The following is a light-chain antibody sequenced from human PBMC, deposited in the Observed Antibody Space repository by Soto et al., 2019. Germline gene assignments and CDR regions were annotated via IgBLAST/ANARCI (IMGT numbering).Light chain of an antibody. CDR3: LSADSSGTSPVV. J-gene: IGLJ2*01. CDR2: KDS. V-gene: IGLV3-16*01. CDR1: ALPKKF. Sequence: SYELTQPPSVSVSLGQMARLTCSGEALPKKFAYWYQEKPGQFPVLVIYKDSERPSGIPERFSGSNSWTIVTLTISGVQAEDEADYYFLSADSSGTSPVVFGGGTLRTVL.